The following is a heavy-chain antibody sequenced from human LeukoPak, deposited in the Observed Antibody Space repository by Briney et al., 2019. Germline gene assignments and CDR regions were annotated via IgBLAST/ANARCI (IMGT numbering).Heavy chain of an antibody. J-gene: IGHJ3*02. CDR3: ARERSSGYYTEDAFDI. CDR1: GYSFTSYW. V-gene: IGHV5-51*01. D-gene: IGHD3-22*01. Sequence: GESLKISCKASGYSFTSYWIGWVRQMPERGLERMGIIYPGDSDTRYSPSFQGQVTISADKSISTAYLQWSSLKASDTAMYYCARERSSGYYTEDAFDIWGQGTMVTVSS. CDR2: IYPGDSDT.